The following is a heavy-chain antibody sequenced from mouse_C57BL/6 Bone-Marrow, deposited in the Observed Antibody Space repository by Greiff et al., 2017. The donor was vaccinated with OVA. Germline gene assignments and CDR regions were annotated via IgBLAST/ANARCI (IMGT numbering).Heavy chain of an antibody. J-gene: IGHJ3*01. V-gene: IGHV5-6*01. D-gene: IGHD2-1*01. Sequence: EVQVVESGGDLVKPGGSLKLSCAASGFTFSSYGMSWVRQTPDKRLEWVATISSGGSYTYYPDSVKGRFTISRDNAKNTLYLQMSRLKSEDTAMYYCARHGGYYGNYEAWFAYWGQGTLVTVSA. CDR1: GFTFSSYG. CDR3: ARHGGYYGNYEAWFAY. CDR2: ISSGGSYT.